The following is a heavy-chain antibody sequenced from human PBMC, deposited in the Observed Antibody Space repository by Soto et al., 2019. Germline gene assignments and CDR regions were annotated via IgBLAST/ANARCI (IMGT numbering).Heavy chain of an antibody. CDR1: GYSFTIYG. CDR2: ISPDNGHT. J-gene: IGHJ6*03. D-gene: IGHD2-2*01. V-gene: IGHV1-18*01. Sequence: QVQLVQSGAEVKKPGASGKVSCKAPGYSFTIYGISWVLQAPGQGLEWMGWISPDNGHTNYAQKLQGRVTMTTDTSTSTAYMELRSLRSDDTAVYYCARVDIVVIPAAKDYSYYYYMDVWGKGTTVTVSS. CDR3: ARVDIVVIPAAKDYSYYYYMDV.